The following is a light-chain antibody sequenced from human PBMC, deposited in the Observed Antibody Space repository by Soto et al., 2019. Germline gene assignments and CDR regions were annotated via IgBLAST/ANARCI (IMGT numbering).Light chain of an antibody. CDR1: QSLSSSY. CDR3: QQYDNAPFT. CDR2: GAS. J-gene: IGKJ3*01. Sequence: IVVTQSPCTLSFSPGERATVTFRASQSLSSSYLAWCQQKPGQAPRLLIYGASSRATGIPARFSGSGSGTDFTLTISRLEPEDFAVYYCQQYDNAPFTFGPGTQVDIK. V-gene: IGKV3-20*01.